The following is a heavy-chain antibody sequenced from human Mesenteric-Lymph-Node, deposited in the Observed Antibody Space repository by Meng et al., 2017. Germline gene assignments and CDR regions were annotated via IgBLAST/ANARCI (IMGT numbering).Heavy chain of an antibody. CDR2: IHNTGNT. J-gene: IGHJ4*02. Sequence: SETLSLTCTVSGASVSSDYWSWIRQPPGKELEWIGYIHNTGNTNYNPSLQSRVTISVDTSKNQYSLNLGSVTAADTAVYYCTRGPPADFWGPGTLVTVSS. CDR3: TRGPPADF. CDR1: GASVSSDY. V-gene: IGHV4-59*02.